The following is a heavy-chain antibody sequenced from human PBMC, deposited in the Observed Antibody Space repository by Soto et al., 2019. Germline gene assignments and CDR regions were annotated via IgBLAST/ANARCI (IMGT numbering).Heavy chain of an antibody. CDR2: IYYSGST. D-gene: IGHD3-10*01. J-gene: IGHJ4*02. CDR1: GGSISSGDYY. CDR3: ARGADGSVFDY. V-gene: IGHV4-30-4*01. Sequence: PSETLSLTCTVSGGSISSGDYYWSWIRQPPGKGLEWIGYIYYSGSTYYNPSLKSRVTISVDTSKNQFSLKLSSVTAADTAVYYCARGADGSVFDYWGQGTLVTVSS.